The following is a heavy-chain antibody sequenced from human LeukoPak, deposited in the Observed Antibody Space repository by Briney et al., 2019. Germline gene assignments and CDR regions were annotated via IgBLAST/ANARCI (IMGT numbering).Heavy chain of an antibody. CDR3: SRIVVVPAAHRAYYFDY. Sequence: SETLSLTCTVSGNSISSYYWSWIRQPAGKGLEWIGRIYSSGSTNYNASLKSRVTMSVDTSKNQFFLKLSTVTAADTTVYSCSRIVVVPAAHRAYYFDYWGQGTLVTVSS. V-gene: IGHV4-4*07. J-gene: IGHJ4*02. CDR1: GNSISSYY. CDR2: IYSSGST. D-gene: IGHD2-2*01.